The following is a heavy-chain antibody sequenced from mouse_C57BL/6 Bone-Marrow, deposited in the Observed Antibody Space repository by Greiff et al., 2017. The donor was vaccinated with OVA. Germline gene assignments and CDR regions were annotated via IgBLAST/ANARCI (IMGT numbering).Heavy chain of an antibody. D-gene: IGHD2-5*01. V-gene: IGHV5-6*02. Sequence: EVMLVESGGDLVKPGGSLKLSCAASGFTFSSYGMSWVRQTPDKRLEWVATISSGGSYTYYPDSVKGRFTISRDNAKNTLYLQMSSLKSEDTAMYYCARDYSKRGFAYWGQGTLVTVSA. CDR1: GFTFSSYG. J-gene: IGHJ3*01. CDR2: ISSGGSYT. CDR3: ARDYSKRGFAY.